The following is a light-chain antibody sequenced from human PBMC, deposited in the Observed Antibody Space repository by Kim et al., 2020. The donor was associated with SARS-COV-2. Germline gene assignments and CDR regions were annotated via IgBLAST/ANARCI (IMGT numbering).Light chain of an antibody. CDR1: SSDVGGYNY. Sequence: GQSITISCTGTSSDVGGYNYVSWYQQHPGNAPKLMIYDVSNRPSGVSNRFSGSKSASTASLTISGLQAEDEADYYCSSFTGSNTLVFGTGTKVTVL. J-gene: IGLJ1*01. V-gene: IGLV2-14*03. CDR3: SSFTGSNTLV. CDR2: DVS.